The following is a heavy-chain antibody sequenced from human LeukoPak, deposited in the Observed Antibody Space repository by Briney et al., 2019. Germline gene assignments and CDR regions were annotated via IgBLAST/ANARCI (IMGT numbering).Heavy chain of an antibody. CDR1: GYTFTDYY. D-gene: IGHD1-26*01. V-gene: IGHV1-2*02. CDR2: INPNSGGT. J-gene: IGHJ4*02. Sequence: ASVKVSCKASGYTFTDYYLHWVRQAPGQGLEWMGWINPNSGGTNYAQKFQGRVTMTRDTSISTAYMELSRLRSDDTAVYYCARDYAGAIDYWGQGTLVTVSS. CDR3: ARDYAGAIDY.